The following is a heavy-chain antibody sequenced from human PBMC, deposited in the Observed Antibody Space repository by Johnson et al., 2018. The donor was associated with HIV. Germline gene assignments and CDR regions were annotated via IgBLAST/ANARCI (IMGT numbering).Heavy chain of an antibody. V-gene: IGHV3-30*04. Sequence: QVQLVESGGGVVQPGRSLRLSCAASGFTFSSYAMHWVRQAPGKGLEWVAVISYDGSNKYYADSVKGRFTISRDNSKNTLYLQMNSLRAEDTAVYYCAKGREWELLGGAFDIWGQGTMVTVSS. D-gene: IGHD1-26*01. CDR1: GFTFSSYA. J-gene: IGHJ3*02. CDR3: AKGREWELLGGAFDI. CDR2: ISYDGSNK.